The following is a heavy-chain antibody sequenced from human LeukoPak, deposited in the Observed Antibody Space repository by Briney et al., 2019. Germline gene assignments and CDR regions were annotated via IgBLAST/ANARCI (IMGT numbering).Heavy chain of an antibody. V-gene: IGHV1-69*05. CDR1: GGTFSSYA. CDR2: IIPIFGTA. D-gene: IGHD3-3*01. CDR3: ARDGYYDFWSGYSHFDY. J-gene: IGHJ4*02. Sequence: SVKVSCKASGGTFSSYAISWVRQAPGQGLEWMGGIIPIFGTANYAQKFQGRVTITTDESTSTAYMELRSLRSDDTAVYYCARDGYYDFWSGYSHFDYWGQGTLVTVSS.